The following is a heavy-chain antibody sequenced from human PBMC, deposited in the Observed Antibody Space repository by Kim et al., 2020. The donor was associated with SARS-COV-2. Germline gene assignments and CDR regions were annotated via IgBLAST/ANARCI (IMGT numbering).Heavy chain of an antibody. Sequence: GESLKISCKGSGYRFTSYWIGWVRQMPGKGLEWMGIIYPGDSDTRYSPAFQGQVTISVDKSISTAYLQWSSLKASDTAMYYCARRSQLAHVPFDYWGQGTLVTFSS. CDR3: ARRSQLAHVPFDY. D-gene: IGHD2-2*01. CDR2: IYPGDSDT. V-gene: IGHV5-51*01. J-gene: IGHJ4*02. CDR1: GYRFTSYW.